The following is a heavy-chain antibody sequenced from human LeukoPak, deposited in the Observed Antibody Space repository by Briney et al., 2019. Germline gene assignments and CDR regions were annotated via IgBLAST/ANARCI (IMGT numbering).Heavy chain of an antibody. CDR2: IIPILGIA. D-gene: IGHD2-2*01. CDR1: GGTFSSYT. CDR3: GRDPPPEYCSSTSCFP. V-gene: IGHV1-69*04. Sequence: SVKVSCKASGGTFSSYTISWVRQAPGQGLEWMGRIIPILGIANYAQKFQGRVTITADKSTSTAYMELSSPRSEDTAVYYCGRDPPPEYCSSTSCFPWGQGTLVTVSS. J-gene: IGHJ5*02.